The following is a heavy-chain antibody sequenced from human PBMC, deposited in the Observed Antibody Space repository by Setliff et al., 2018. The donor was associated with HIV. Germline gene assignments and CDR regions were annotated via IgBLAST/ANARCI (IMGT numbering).Heavy chain of an antibody. J-gene: IGHJ3*02. CDR1: GFTFNSYA. CDR2: ISGSGGST. V-gene: IGHV3-23*01. Sequence: GGSLRLSCAASGFTFNSYAMNWVRQAPGKGLEWVSGISGSGGSTYNVDSVKGRFTISRDNSKNTLYLQMNSLRPEDTAVYYCARETGSGAFDIWGQGTMVTVS. CDR3: ARETGSGAFDI. D-gene: IGHD3-10*01.